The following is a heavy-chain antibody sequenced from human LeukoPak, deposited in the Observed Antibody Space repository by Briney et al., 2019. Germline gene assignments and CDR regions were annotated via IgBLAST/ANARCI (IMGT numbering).Heavy chain of an antibody. D-gene: IGHD4-17*01. Sequence: GASVKVSCKASGGTFSSYAISWVRQAPGQGLEWMGGIIPIFGTANYAQKFRGRVTITADKSTRTAYMELSSLRSEDTAVYYCARGPYGDYEDYYYYYYMDVWGKGTTVTVSS. J-gene: IGHJ6*03. CDR1: GGTFSSYA. CDR3: ARGPYGDYEDYYYYYYMDV. CDR2: IIPIFGTA. V-gene: IGHV1-69*06.